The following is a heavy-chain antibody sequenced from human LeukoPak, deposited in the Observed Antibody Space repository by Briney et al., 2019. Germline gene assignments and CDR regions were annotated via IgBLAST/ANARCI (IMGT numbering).Heavy chain of an antibody. CDR1: GGSFSGYY. V-gene: IGHV4-59*08. D-gene: IGHD6-19*01. J-gene: IGHJ1*01. CDR3: ARIAVAGGVAEYFQH. Sequence: PSETLSLTCAVYGGSFSGYYWSWIRQPPGKGLEWIGYIYYSGSTNYNPSLKSRVTISVDTSKNQFSLKLSSVTAADTAVYYCARIAVAGGVAEYFQHWGQGTLVTVSS. CDR2: IYYSGST.